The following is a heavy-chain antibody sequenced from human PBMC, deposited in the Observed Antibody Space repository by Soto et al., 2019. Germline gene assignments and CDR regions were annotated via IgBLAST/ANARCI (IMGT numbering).Heavy chain of an antibody. CDR1: GFTFSSYA. CDR2: ISGSGGST. Sequence: GGSLRLSCAASGFTFSSYAMSWVRQAPGKGLEWVSAISGSGGSTYYADSVKGRFTISRDNSKNTLYLQMNSLRAEDTAVYYCAKDRYCSSTSCYEDYYYYMDVWGKGTTVTVSS. V-gene: IGHV3-23*01. J-gene: IGHJ6*03. D-gene: IGHD2-2*01. CDR3: AKDRYCSSTSCYEDYYYYMDV.